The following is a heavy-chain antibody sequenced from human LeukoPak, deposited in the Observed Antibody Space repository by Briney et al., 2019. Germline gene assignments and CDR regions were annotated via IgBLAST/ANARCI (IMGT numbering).Heavy chain of an antibody. CDR2: IWYDGSNK. D-gene: IGHD3-10*01. J-gene: IGHJ4*02. V-gene: IGHV3-33*01. Sequence: GGSLRLSCAASGFTFSSYGMHWVRQAPGKGLEWVAVIWYDGSNKYYADSVKGRFTISRDNSKNTLYLQMNSLRAEDTAVYYCARPRVVRGGYLDYWGQGTLVTVSS. CDR3: ARPRVVRGGYLDY. CDR1: GFTFSSYG.